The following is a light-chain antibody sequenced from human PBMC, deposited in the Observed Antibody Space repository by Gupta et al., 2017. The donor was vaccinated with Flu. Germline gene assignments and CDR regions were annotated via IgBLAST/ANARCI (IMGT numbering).Light chain of an antibody. Sequence: QSVLTQPPSGSGAPGQRVTISCTGSRPNIGAGYDVHWYQQLPGTAPKLLIYGNSNRPSGVPDRFSGSKSGTSASLAITGLQAEDEADYYCQSYDSSLSGYVFGTGTKVTVL. V-gene: IGLV1-40*01. CDR2: GNS. CDR1: RPNIGAGYD. J-gene: IGLJ1*01. CDR3: QSYDSSLSGYV.